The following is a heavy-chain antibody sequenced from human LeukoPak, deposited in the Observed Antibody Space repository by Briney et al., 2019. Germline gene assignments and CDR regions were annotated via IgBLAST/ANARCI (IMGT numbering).Heavy chain of an antibody. V-gene: IGHV4-34*01. D-gene: IGHD3-10*01. CDR2: INHSGST. J-gene: IGHJ6*03. CDR3: ARGCNYGSGSYCPYYYYYMDV. Sequence: SETLSLTCAVYGGSFSGYYWSWIRQPPGKGLEWTGEINHSGSTNYNPSLKSRVTISVDTSKNQFSLKLSSVTAAYTAVYYCARGCNYGSGSYCPYYYYYMDVWGKGTTVTVSS. CDR1: GGSFSGYY.